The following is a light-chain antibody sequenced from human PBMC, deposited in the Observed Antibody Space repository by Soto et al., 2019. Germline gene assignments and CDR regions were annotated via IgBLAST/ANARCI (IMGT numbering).Light chain of an antibody. CDR1: SSDFGGSTS. Sequence: QSALTQPASVSGSPGQSITMSCTGTSSDFGGSTSVSWYQRHPGKAPKLMIFDVSNRPSGVSNRFSGSKSGDTASLTISGLQAEDEAHYYCSSYTNSGSVVFGGGTKLT. CDR2: DVS. V-gene: IGLV2-14*03. CDR3: SSYTNSGSVV. J-gene: IGLJ3*02.